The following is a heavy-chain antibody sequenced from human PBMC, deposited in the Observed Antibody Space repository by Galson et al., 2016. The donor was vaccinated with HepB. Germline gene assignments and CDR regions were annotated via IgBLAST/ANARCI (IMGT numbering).Heavy chain of an antibody. CDR2: ITSSSGTM. V-gene: IGHV3-48*02. CDR3: ARDDYFRLGY. J-gene: IGHJ4*02. Sequence: SLRLSCAASGFIFSVYNMNWARQAPGKGLEWIAWITSSSGTMYYADSVKGRFTISRDNAKNSRYLEMNSLRDEDTAVYYCARDDYFRLGYWGQGTLVTVSS. CDR1: GFIFSVYN. D-gene: IGHD3-16*01.